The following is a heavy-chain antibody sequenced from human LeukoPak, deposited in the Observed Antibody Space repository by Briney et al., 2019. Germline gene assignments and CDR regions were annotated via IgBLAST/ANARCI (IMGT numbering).Heavy chain of an antibody. Sequence: GGSLRLSCAASGFTFSSYWMSWVRQAPGNGLEWVANIKQDGSEKYYVDSVKGRFTISRDNAKNSLYLQMNSLRAEDTAVYYCARDDCSGGSCYPSYYYYGMDVWGQGTTVTVSS. D-gene: IGHD2-15*01. CDR1: GFTFSSYW. CDR3: ARDDCSGGSCYPSYYYYGMDV. CDR2: IKQDGSEK. V-gene: IGHV3-7*04. J-gene: IGHJ6*02.